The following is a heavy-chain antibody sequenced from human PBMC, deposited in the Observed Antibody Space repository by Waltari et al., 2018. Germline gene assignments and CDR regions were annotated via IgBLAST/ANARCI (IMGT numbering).Heavy chain of an antibody. CDR1: GFTFSSYG. V-gene: IGHV3-30*18. Sequence: QVQLVESGGGVVQPGRSLRLSCAASGFTFSSYGMHWVRQAPGKGLEWVAVISYDGSNKYYADSVKGRFTISRDNSKNTLYLQMNSLRAEDTAVYYCAKDRRSSSWYVDYWGQGTLVTVSS. CDR3: AKDRRSSSWYVDY. J-gene: IGHJ4*02. D-gene: IGHD6-13*01. CDR2: ISYDGSNK.